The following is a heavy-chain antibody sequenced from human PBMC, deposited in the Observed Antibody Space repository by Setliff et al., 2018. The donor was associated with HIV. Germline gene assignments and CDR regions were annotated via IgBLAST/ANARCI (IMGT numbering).Heavy chain of an antibody. V-gene: IGHV3-15*01. CDR2: ISSKETGGTT. CDR1: GFTFNNER. CDR3: AAYIPTPLAQIAY. J-gene: IGHJ4*01. Sequence: PGGSLRLSCLAGGFTFNNERMGWVRQNPEKGLEWVGRISSKETGGTTEYAAPVKGRFTISRDDSKNTLYLQMNTMKTEDTSVYYCAAYIPTPLAQIAYWCHGPPVTVSS. D-gene: IGHD2-2*02.